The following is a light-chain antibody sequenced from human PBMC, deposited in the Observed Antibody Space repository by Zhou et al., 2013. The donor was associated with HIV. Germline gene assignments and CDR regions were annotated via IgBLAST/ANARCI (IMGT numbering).Light chain of an antibody. V-gene: IGKV2-30*01. Sequence: DVVLTQSPLSLPVTLGQPASISCRSSQSLLYSDGNTYLNWFHQRPGQSPRRLIYKVSNRDSGVPDRFSGSGSGTDFTLKISRVEAEDVGLYYCMQALEKKCTFGQGTQLV. CDR1: QSLLYSDGNTY. J-gene: IGKJ2*02. CDR3: MQALEKKCT. CDR2: KVS.